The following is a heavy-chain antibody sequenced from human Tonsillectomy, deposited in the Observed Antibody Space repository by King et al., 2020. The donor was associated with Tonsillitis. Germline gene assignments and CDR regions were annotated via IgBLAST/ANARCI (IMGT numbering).Heavy chain of an antibody. CDR1: GFTFSDYY. CDR2: ISGSSSST. D-gene: IGHD3-10*01. J-gene: IGHJ3*02. V-gene: IGHV3-11*06. CDR3: ASRANFGEGVFEI. Sequence: VQLVESGGGLVKPGGSLRLSCAASGFTFSDYYMSWIRQAPGMGLEWVSYISGSSSSTNYGDSVKGRFTISRDNAKNSLYLQMNSLRAEDTAVYFCASRANFGEGVFEIWGQGTMVIVSS.